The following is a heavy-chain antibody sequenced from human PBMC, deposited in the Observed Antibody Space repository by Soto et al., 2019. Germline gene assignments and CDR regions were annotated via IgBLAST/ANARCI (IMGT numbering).Heavy chain of an antibody. V-gene: IGHV1-18*01. CDR1: GYTFTSYA. CDR3: SIYYYDSSGSFDY. CDR2: ISAYNGNT. Sequence: GASVKVSCKASGYTFTSYAMHWVRQAPGQGLEWMGWISAYNGNTNYAQKLQGRVTMTTDTSTSTAYMELRSLRSDDTAVYYCSIYYYDSSGSFDYWGPGTLVTLSS. D-gene: IGHD3-22*01. J-gene: IGHJ4*02.